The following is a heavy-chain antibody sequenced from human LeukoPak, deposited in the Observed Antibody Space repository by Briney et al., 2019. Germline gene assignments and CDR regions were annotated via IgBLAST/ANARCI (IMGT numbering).Heavy chain of an antibody. CDR2: IYHSGST. V-gene: IGHV4-4*02. CDR1: GGSISSSNW. J-gene: IGHJ3*02. CDR3: ARRLYQLSRYAFDI. Sequence: PSGTLSLTCAVSGGSISSSNWWSWVLQPPGKGLEWIVEIYHSGSTNYNPSLKSRVTISVDTSKNQFSLKLSSVTAADTAVYYCARRLYQLSRYAFDIWGQGTMVTVSS. D-gene: IGHD3-16*01.